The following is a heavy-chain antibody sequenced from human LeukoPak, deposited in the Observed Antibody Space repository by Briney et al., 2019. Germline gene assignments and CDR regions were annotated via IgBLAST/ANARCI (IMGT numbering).Heavy chain of an antibody. V-gene: IGHV1-18*01. D-gene: IGHD5/OR15-5a*01. Sequence: ASVKVSCKASGYTFTSYVISWVRQAPGQGLEWMGWISTYNGNTNYAQKLQGRVTMTTDTSTTTAYMELRRLTSDDTALYSFGRDPSTQTFYSWGQGTLVTVSS. J-gene: IGHJ4*02. CDR3: GRDPSTQTFYS. CDR1: GYTFTSYV. CDR2: ISTYNGNT.